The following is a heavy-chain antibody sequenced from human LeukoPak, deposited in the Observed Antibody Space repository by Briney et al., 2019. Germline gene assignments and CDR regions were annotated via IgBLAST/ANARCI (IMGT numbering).Heavy chain of an antibody. CDR2: IYYSGST. V-gene: IGHV4-59*01. D-gene: IGHD5-18*01. Sequence: SEAVPLTCTVSGGSLRSYYWGWLRQPPGKGLEGIGYIYYSGSTNYNPSLRSRVTISVDTSKHQFSLKLSSVTAADTAVYYCAREGGYSYGAIDYWGQGTLVTVSS. CDR1: GGSLRSYY. J-gene: IGHJ4*02. CDR3: AREGGYSYGAIDY.